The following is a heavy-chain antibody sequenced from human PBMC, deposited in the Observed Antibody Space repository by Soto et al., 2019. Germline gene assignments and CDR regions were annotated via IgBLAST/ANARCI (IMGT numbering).Heavy chain of an antibody. V-gene: IGHV1-69*02. Sequence: GASVKVSCKASGGTFSSYTISWVRQAPGQGLEWMGRIIPILGITNYAQKFQDRVTITADKSTSTAYMELSSLRSEDTAVYYCARGRVAVRVTAVAEDFDYWGQGTLVTVSS. CDR1: GGTFSSYT. D-gene: IGHD2-21*02. J-gene: IGHJ4*02. CDR3: ARGRVAVRVTAVAEDFDY. CDR2: IIPILGIT.